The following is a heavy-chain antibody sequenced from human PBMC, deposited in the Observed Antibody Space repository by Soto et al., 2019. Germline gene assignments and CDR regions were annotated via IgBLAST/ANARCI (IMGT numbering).Heavy chain of an antibody. D-gene: IGHD6-13*01. CDR2: IFYSGRT. CDR1: GGSINSGGYY. Sequence: QVQLQESGPGLVKPSQTLSLICTVSGGSINSGGYYWNWIRQHPGKGLEWIGYIFYSGRTYYNPFLRSRVTISADTSENQFSLNLSSVTAADTAVYFCARGDRQSGYSSSWVFDYWGQGTLVNVSS. J-gene: IGHJ4*02. V-gene: IGHV4-31*03. CDR3: ARGDRQSGYSSSWVFDY.